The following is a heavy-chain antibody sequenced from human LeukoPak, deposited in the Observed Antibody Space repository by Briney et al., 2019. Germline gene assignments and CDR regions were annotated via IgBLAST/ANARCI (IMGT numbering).Heavy chain of an antibody. CDR2: IT. V-gene: IGHV4-39*01. CDR1: GGSTSSSSYY. Sequence: SETLSLTCTVSGGSTSSSSYYWGWIRQPPGKGLEWIGSITYYNPSLKSRVTISVDTSKNQFSLKLSSVTAADTAIYYCAKSGGYGLIDYWGQGTLVTVSS. CDR3: AKSGGYGLIDY. D-gene: IGHD1-26*01. J-gene: IGHJ4*02.